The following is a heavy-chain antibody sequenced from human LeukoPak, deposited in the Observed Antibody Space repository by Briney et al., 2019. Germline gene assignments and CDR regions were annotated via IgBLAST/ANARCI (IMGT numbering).Heavy chain of an antibody. CDR2: ISGSGGST. CDR1: GFTFSSYA. J-gene: IGHJ3*02. D-gene: IGHD2-2*01. Sequence: GGSLRLSCAASGFTFSSYAMSWVRQAPGKGLEWVSAISGSGGSTYYADSVKGRFTISRDNSKNTLYLQMNSLRAEDTAVYYCAKCFRIVVVPAATAASRCAFDIWGQGTMVTVSS. V-gene: IGHV3-23*01. CDR3: AKCFRIVVVPAATAASRCAFDI.